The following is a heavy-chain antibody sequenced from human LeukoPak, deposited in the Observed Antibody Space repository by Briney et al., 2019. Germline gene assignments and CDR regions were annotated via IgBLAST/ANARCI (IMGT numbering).Heavy chain of an antibody. CDR1: GXTFSTYS. Sequence: KTGGSLRLSCAASGXTFSTYSMNWVRQAPGKGLEWVSFIDTSGTYIYYGESMKGRFTISRDNAKNSLYLQMNGLRAEDTAVYYCARGRSITLLRGVAMSDGFDIWGQGTMVAVSS. CDR3: ARGRSITLLRGVAMSDGFDI. D-gene: IGHD3-10*01. J-gene: IGHJ3*02. CDR2: IDTSGTYI. V-gene: IGHV3-21*01.